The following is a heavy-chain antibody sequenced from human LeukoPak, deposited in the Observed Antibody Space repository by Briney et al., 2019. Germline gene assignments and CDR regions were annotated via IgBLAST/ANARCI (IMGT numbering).Heavy chain of an antibody. CDR2: INSDGSST. CDR1: GFTFSSYW. CDR3: ARDLRRGLYYYGSGVNWFDP. Sequence: GGSLRLSCAASGFTFSSYWMHWVRQAPGKGLVWVSRINSDGSSTSYADSVKGRFTISRDNAKNSLYLQMNSLRAEDTALYYCARDLRRGLYYYGSGVNWFDPWGQGTLVTVSS. V-gene: IGHV3-74*01. D-gene: IGHD3-10*01. J-gene: IGHJ5*02.